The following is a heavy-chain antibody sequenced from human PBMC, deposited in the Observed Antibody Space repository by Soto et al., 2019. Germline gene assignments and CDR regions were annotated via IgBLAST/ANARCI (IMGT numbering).Heavy chain of an antibody. CDR2: ISSSSSYI. Sequence: PGGSLRLSCAASGFTFSSYSMNWVRQAPGKGLEWVSSISSSSSYIYYADSVKGRFTISRDNAKNSLYLQMNSLRAEDTAVYYCAKEQYYYYYMDVWGKGTTVTVAS. CDR1: GFTFSSYS. V-gene: IGHV3-21*04. CDR3: AKEQYYYYYMDV. J-gene: IGHJ6*03.